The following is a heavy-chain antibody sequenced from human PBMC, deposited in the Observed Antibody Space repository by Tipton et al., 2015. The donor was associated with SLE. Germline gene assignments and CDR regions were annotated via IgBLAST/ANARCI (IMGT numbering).Heavy chain of an antibody. J-gene: IGHJ4*02. D-gene: IGHD3-16*02. CDR1: EFTFSSYT. CDR3: ATSDYIWGSYRYIDY. Sequence: SLRLSCAASEFTFSSYTLNWVRQAPGKGLEWVSSISPTGDYIYYADSLKGRFTISRDSAKNSIYLQMNSRRAEDTAVYYCATSDYIWGSYRYIDYWGQGTLVTVSS. V-gene: IGHV3-21*01. CDR2: ISPTGDYI.